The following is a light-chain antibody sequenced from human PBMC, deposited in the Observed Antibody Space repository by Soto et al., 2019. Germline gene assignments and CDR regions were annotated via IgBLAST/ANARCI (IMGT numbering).Light chain of an antibody. J-gene: IGKJ5*01. CDR1: QNINNY. Sequence: DIQMTQSPSSLSASVGDRVTITCQASQNINNYLNWYQQKPGRAPKLLIYDASNLEAGVPSRFRGSGSGTDFTFTISRLQPEDIATYYCQQYENRPTFGQGTRLATK. CDR3: QQYENRPT. V-gene: IGKV1-33*01. CDR2: DAS.